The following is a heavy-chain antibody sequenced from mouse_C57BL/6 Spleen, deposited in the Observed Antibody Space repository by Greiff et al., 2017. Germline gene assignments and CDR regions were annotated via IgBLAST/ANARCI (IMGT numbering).Heavy chain of an antibody. J-gene: IGHJ2*01. CDR2: IHPNSGST. CDR1: GYTFTSYW. CDR3: ARSYWDVGYFDY. V-gene: IGHV1-64*01. D-gene: IGHD4-1*01. Sequence: VQLQQPGAELVKPGASVKLSCKASGYTFTSYWMHWVKQRPGQGLEWIGMIHPNSGSTNYNEKFKSKATLTVDKSSSTAYMQLSSLTSEDSAVYYCARSYWDVGYFDYWGQGTTLTVSS.